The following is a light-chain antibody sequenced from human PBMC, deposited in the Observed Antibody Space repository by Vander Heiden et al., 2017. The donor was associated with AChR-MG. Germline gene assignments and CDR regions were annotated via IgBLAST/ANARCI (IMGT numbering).Light chain of an antibody. J-gene: IGKJ2*01. CDR3: QQYGT. CDR1: QSVSSSY. Sequence: EIVLTQSPGTLSLSPGERATLSCRASQSVSSSYLAWYQQKPGQAPRLLIYGASSRATGIPDRFSGSGSGTDFTLTISRLEPEDFAGDDGQQYGTFGQGTKLEIK. CDR2: GAS. V-gene: IGKV3-20*01.